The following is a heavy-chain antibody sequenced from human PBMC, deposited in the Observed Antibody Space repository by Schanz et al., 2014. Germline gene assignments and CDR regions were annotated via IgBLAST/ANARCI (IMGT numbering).Heavy chain of an antibody. V-gene: IGHV4-59*01. CDR2: IYYSGDT. Sequence: QLQLQESGPGLVKPSETLSLTCTVSGGSISSYYWSWIRQPPGKGLEWIGYIYYSGDTNYNPFLKSRVTISVDTSKNQFSLNLISVTAADTAVYYCARQGIGYQHGRYYYYMDVWGRGTTVTVSS. CDR1: GGSISSYY. J-gene: IGHJ6*03. D-gene: IGHD2-2*01. CDR3: ARQGIGYQHGRYYYYMDV.